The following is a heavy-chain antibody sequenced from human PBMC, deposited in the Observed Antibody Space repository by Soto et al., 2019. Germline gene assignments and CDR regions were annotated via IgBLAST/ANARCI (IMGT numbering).Heavy chain of an antibody. V-gene: IGHV4-39*01. CDR1: GGSISSSSSY. J-gene: IGHJ5*02. D-gene: IGHD5-18*01. Sequence: LSLTCTVSGGSISSSSSYWGWIRQPPGKRLEWIGNIYYSGTTSYNPSLKSRLTISVDTSKNQFSLQLNSVTPEDTAMYYCARVVDTYGTGAWFDPWGQGTLVTVSS. CDR3: ARVVDTYGTGAWFDP. CDR2: IYYSGTT.